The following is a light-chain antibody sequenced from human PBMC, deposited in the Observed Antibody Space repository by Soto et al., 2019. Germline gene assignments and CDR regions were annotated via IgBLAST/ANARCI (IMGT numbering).Light chain of an antibody. V-gene: IGKV1-5*03. J-gene: IGKJ5*01. CDR3: QVSKFYSER. Sequence: VLITRRASQTISRWLAWYQQKPGKAPKLLIYKASTLKSGVPSRFSGSGSGTEFALTIRCLQPGDFAPYYCQVSKFYSERFAEGASLEIK. CDR2: KAS. CDR1: QTISRW.